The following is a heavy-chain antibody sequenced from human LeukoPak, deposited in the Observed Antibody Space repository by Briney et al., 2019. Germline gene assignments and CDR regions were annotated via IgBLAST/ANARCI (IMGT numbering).Heavy chain of an antibody. CDR2: IIPIFGTA. V-gene: IGHV1-69*05. D-gene: IGHD4-17*01. Sequence: SVKVSCKASGGTFSSYAISWVRQAPGQGLEWMGRIIPIFGTANYAQELQGRVTITTDESTSTAYMELSSLRSEDTAVYYCARTPPATVTTYPYYYYYYMDVWGKGTTVTVSS. CDR1: GGTFSSYA. CDR3: ARTPPATVTTYPYYYYYYMDV. J-gene: IGHJ6*03.